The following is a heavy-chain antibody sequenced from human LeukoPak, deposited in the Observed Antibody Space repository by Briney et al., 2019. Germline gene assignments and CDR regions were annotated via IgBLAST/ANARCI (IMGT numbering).Heavy chain of an antibody. J-gene: IGHJ4*02. V-gene: IGHV3-7*01. CDR3: ARDYSSWSDY. D-gene: IGHD6-13*01. Sequence: GGSLRLSCAASGLTFSSYWMSWVRQAAGKGLEWVANIKQGGSEKYYVDSVKGRFTISRDNAKNSLYLQMNSLRAEDTAVYYCARDYSSWSDYWGQGTLVTVSS. CDR1: GLTFSSYW. CDR2: IKQGGSEK.